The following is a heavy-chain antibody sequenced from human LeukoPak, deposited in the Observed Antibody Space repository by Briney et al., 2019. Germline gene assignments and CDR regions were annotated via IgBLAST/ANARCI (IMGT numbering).Heavy chain of an antibody. CDR2: ISAYNGNT. J-gene: IGHJ6*03. V-gene: IGHV1-18*01. Sequence: ASVKVSCKASGYTFTSYGISWVRQAPGQGLEWMGWISAYNGNTNYAQKRQGRVTITTDTSTSTAYMELRSLRSDDTAVYYCARRSQDDFWSGYYFGYYYYYMDVWGKGTTVTVSS. CDR1: GYTFTSYG. D-gene: IGHD3-3*01. CDR3: ARRSQDDFWSGYYFGYYYYYMDV.